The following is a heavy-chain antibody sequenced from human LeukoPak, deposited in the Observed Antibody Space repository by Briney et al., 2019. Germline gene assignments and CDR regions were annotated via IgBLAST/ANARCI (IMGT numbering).Heavy chain of an antibody. CDR1: GYTFTDYY. J-gene: IGHJ2*01. Sequence: ASVKVSCKASGYTFTDYYMHWVRQAPGQGLEWMGGFDPEDGETIYAQKFQGRVTMTEDTSTDTAYMELSSLRSEDTAVHYCATSRDYSNPSYWYFDLWGRGTLVTVSS. V-gene: IGHV1-24*01. CDR3: ATSRDYSNPSYWYFDL. CDR2: FDPEDGET. D-gene: IGHD4-11*01.